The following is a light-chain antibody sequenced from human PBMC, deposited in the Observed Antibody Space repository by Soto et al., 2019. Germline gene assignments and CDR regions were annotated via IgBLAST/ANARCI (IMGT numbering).Light chain of an antibody. V-gene: IGKV3-20*01. J-gene: IGKJ1*01. CDR2: GAS. CDR1: QSVSNNY. CDR3: QQYGSSGT. Sequence: ESELTQSPGTLSLNTGERATLSCRASQSVSNNYLAWYQQKPGQAPRLLIYGASNRATGIPDRFSGSGSGTDFTLTISRLEPEDFAVYYCQQYGSSGTFGQGTNVDIK.